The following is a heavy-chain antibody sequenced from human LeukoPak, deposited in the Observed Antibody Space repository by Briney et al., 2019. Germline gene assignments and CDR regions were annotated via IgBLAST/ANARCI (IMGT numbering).Heavy chain of an antibody. Sequence: GASVKVSCKASGYTFIAYYIHRMRQAPGQGLEWMGWINPNSGATNYAQKFQGRITITRDTSINTAYMELYSLNSDDTAVYFCARGVLRGSGSFDYWGQGSLVTVSS. CDR2: INPNSGAT. CDR3: ARGVLRGSGSFDY. D-gene: IGHD6-19*01. V-gene: IGHV1-2*02. CDR1: GYTFIAYY. J-gene: IGHJ4*03.